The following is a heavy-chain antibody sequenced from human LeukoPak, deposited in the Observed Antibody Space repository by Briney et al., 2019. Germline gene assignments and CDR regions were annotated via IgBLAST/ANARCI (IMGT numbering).Heavy chain of an antibody. CDR1: GGSISSYY. Sequence: SDTLSLTCTVSGGSISSYYWSWIRQPAGKGLEWIGRIYTSGSTNYNPSLKSRVTMSVDTSKNQFSLKLSSVTAADTAVYYCVRALAATAPDYFDYWGQGTLVTVSS. V-gene: IGHV4-4*07. CDR2: IYTSGST. CDR3: VRALAATAPDYFDY. J-gene: IGHJ4*02. D-gene: IGHD6-19*01.